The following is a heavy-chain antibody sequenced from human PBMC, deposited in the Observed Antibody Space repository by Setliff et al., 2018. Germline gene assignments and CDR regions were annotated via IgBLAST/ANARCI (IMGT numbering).Heavy chain of an antibody. D-gene: IGHD6-6*01. CDR3: ARGRNVAARLFDS. V-gene: IGHV4-59*11. Sequence: SETLSLTCTVSGGSISSHYWSWIRQPPGKGLEWIGYIYYNGNTNYNPSLKSRVSISVDTSNNQFSLNLYSVTAADTAVYLCARGRNVAARLFDSWGQGTLVTVSS. CDR2: IYYNGNT. CDR1: GGSISSHY. J-gene: IGHJ4*02.